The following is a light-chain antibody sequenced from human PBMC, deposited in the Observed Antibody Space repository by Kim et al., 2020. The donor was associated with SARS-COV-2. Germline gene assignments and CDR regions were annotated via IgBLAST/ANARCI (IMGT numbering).Light chain of an antibody. Sequence: GQAIAIPCTGTSTGVGGFSYFSWFQQHPGKAPKLMIYGVSKRPSGVSNRLSGSKSGNTASLTISGLRAEDEADYYCVSYTSSITWVFGGGTQLTVL. CDR3: VSYTSSITWV. J-gene: IGLJ3*02. CDR1: STGVGGFSY. V-gene: IGLV2-14*03. CDR2: GVS.